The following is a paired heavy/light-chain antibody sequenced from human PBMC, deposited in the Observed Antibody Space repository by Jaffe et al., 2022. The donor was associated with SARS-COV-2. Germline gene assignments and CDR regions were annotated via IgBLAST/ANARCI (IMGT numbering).Heavy chain of an antibody. Sequence: QLVQSGPEVKKPGASVKVSCRASGYTFSMYGISWVRQAPGQGLEWMGWIGAYNDNTDYVQKLQGRVTMTTDTSTSTAYMELRSLTSDDTAVYYCARSGATVTRLFDIWGQGTLVTVSS. CDR2: IGAYNDNT. V-gene: IGHV1-18*01. CDR3: ARSGATVTRLFDI. J-gene: IGHJ4*02. D-gene: IGHD4-17*01. CDR1: GYTFSMYG.
Light chain of an antibody. CDR2: DAS. Sequence: EIVLTQSPGTLSLSPGERATLSCRASQSVSSSFLTWYQQKPGQAPRLLIYDASSRAAGIPDRFSGSGSGTDFTLTISRLEPEDFAVYYCQQFNSSPWTFGQGSKVEI. CDR1: QSVSSSF. CDR3: QQFNSSPWT. J-gene: IGKJ1*01. V-gene: IGKV3-20*01.